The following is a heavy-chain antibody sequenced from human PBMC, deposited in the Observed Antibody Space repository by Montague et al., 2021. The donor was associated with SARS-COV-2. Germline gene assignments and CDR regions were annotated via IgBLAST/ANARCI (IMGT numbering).Heavy chain of an antibody. D-gene: IGHD3-10*01. V-gene: IGHV4-59*11. CDR3: ARAVSVRRAVNWFDP. Sequence: SETRSLTCTVSGGSMSDHYWAWIRQPPGKGLEWLAYIYYSGGINSNASLKSRVTMSVDTSKNQFPLKLTSVTAADTAVYYCARAVSVRRAVNWFDPWGQGTLATVSS. CDR1: GGSMSDHY. CDR2: IYYSGGI. J-gene: IGHJ5*02.